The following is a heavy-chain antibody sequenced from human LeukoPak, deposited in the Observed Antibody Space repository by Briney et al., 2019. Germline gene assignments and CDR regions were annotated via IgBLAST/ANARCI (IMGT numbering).Heavy chain of an antibody. CDR1: GFTFSNYA. V-gene: IGHV3-23*01. CDR3: AKQRGMANGAPDY. Sequence: GASLRLSCAASGFTFSNYAMGWVRQAPGKGLEWISIMSGSGGSTHYADSVKGRFSISRDSSKNTLYLQMNSLRAEDTAVYYCAKQRGMANGAPDYWGQGTLVTVSS. D-gene: IGHD5-24*01. J-gene: IGHJ4*02. CDR2: MSGSGGST.